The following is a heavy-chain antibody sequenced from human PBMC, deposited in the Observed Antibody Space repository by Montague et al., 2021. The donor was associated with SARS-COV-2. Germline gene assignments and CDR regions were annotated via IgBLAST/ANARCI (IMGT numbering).Heavy chain of an antibody. J-gene: IGHJ4*02. D-gene: IGHD3-10*01. CDR1: SGSIISSGYY. CDR3: ARGMIRGVTTPFDY. CDR2: IYYSGTT. Sequence: SETLSLTCSGSSGSIISSGYYWGWIRQPPGKELEWIGNIYYSGTTYYNPSLQSRGTISVGTSKNHLSLRLSSVTAADTAVYFCARGMIRGVTTPFDYWGQGSQVTVSS. V-gene: IGHV4-39*02.